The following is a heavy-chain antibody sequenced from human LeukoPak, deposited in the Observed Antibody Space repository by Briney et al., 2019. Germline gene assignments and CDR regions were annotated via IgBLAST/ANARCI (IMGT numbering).Heavy chain of an antibody. CDR2: ISSSSSYI. CDR3: ARAAANWNYGAFDI. D-gene: IGHD1-7*01. J-gene: IGHJ3*02. CDR1: GFTFSSYS. Sequence: GGSLRLSCAASGFTFSSYSMNWVRQAPGKGLEWVSSISSSSSYIYYADSVKGRFTISRDNAKNSLYLQMNSLRAEDTAVYYCARAAANWNYGAFDIWGQGTMVTVSS. V-gene: IGHV3-21*01.